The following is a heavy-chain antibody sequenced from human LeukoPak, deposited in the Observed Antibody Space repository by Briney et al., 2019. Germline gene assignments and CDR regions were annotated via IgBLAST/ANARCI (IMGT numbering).Heavy chain of an antibody. CDR1: GFTFSAHW. CDR2: IKGDGSEK. CDR3: ARDWGDSNSGRPLDY. Sequence: PGGSLRLSCAASGFTFSAHWMSWVRQAPGKGLEWVANIKGDGSEKNPVDSVKGRFTISRDNAKNSLSLQMNSLRAEDTAVYYCARDWGDSNSGRPLDYWGQGTLVTVSS. V-gene: IGHV3-7*05. D-gene: IGHD3-16*01. J-gene: IGHJ4*02.